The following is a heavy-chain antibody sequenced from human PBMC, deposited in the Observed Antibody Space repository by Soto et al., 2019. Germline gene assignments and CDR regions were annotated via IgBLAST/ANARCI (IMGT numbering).Heavy chain of an antibody. V-gene: IGHV3-30*18. CDR1: VLNFRAAG. CDR3: AKDKGVTSLDY. CDR2: ISSDGNTK. J-gene: IGHJ4*02. D-gene: IGHD3-10*01. Sequence: PGGSLRISGAAPVLNFRAAGMHWVRQAPGRGLDWVAFISSDGNTKYYGDSVKGRFTISRDDSMNSLFLQMNTLRAEDSAVYYCAKDKGVTSLDYWGQGTLVTVSS.